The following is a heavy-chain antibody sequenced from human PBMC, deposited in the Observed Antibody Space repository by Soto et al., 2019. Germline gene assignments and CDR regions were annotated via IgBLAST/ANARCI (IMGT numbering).Heavy chain of an antibody. CDR3: ARDMVAQTYYFDY. D-gene: IGHD2-15*01. CDR1: GFTFSSYA. V-gene: IGHV3-30-3*01. J-gene: IGHJ4*02. Sequence: QVQLVESGGGVVQPGRSLRLSCAASGFTFSSYAMHWVRQAPGKGLEWVAVISYDGSNKYYADSVKGRFTISRDNSKYTLYLQMNSLRAEDTAVYYCARDMVAQTYYFDYWGQGTLVTVSS. CDR2: ISYDGSNK.